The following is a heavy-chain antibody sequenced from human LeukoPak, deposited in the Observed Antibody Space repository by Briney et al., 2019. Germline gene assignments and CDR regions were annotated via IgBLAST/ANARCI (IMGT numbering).Heavy chain of an antibody. CDR1: GYRFTSYW. CDR2: IYPGDSDT. Sequence: GGSLEISCQGSGYRFTSYWIGWVRQLPGKGLEWMGIIYPGDSDTRYGTSFQGQVTISADKSISTAYLQWSSLKASDTAMYYCARHGGWDYDSSGYYHWGQGTLVTVSS. D-gene: IGHD3-22*01. J-gene: IGHJ5*02. V-gene: IGHV5-51*01. CDR3: ARHGGWDYDSSGYYH.